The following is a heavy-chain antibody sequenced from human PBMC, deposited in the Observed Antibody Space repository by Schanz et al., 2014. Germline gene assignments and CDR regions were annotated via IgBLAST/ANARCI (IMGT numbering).Heavy chain of an antibody. CDR3: VRDTDYHFDY. CDR1: GFSFSDYS. D-gene: IGHD4-17*01. Sequence: VQLVESGGGLVKPGGSLRLSCAASGFSFSDYSMSWVRQAPGKGLEWISKISDSGRTIVYADSMKGRFTISRDNAKNTLYLQMNSLRAEDTAVYCCVRDTDYHFDYWGQGTLVTVSS. J-gene: IGHJ4*02. CDR2: ISDSGRTI. V-gene: IGHV3-11*04.